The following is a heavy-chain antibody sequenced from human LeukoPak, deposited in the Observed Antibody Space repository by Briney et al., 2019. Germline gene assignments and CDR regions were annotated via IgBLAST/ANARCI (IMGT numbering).Heavy chain of an antibody. CDR2: IKSKTDGEAT. J-gene: IGHJ4*02. CDR3: ATDDVRWSL. D-gene: IGHD4-23*01. Sequence: GGSLRLSCAVCGLILSDAWLSWVRQAPGKGLEWVGRIKSKTDGEATEYATPMKGRFTVSRDDSSNTLFLQMSSLEIEDTAVYYCATDDVRWSLWGQGSLVTVSS. V-gene: IGHV3-15*01. CDR1: GLILSDAW.